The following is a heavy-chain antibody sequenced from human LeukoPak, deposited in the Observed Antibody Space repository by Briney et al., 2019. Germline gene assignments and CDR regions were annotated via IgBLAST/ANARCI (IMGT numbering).Heavy chain of an antibody. J-gene: IGHJ4*02. D-gene: IGHD2-8*01. CDR2: ISGVNT. Sequence: GGSLRLSCSTSGFAFSNYAMSWFRQAPGKGLEWVSGISGVNTYYADSVKGRFTISRDNSKNVLYLRMSRLRAEDTAVYYCAKDICTSPRCLLYSDSWGQGTLVTVSS. CDR1: GFAFSNYA. V-gene: IGHV3-23*01. CDR3: AKDICTSPRCLLYSDS.